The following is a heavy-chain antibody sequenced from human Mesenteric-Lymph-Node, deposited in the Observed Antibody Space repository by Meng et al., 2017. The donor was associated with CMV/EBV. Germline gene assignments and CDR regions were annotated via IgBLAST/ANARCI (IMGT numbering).Heavy chain of an antibody. D-gene: IGHD5-24*01. Sequence: CKASGYTFTNYHIHGMRQAPGDGLEYMGVIYDSGGNTYKEQKFQARLTMTWDTSTTTVHMELSSLRSEDTAVYYCAREPPRGVHFDHWGQGTLVTVSS. CDR1: GYTFTNYH. J-gene: IGHJ4*02. CDR3: AREPPRGVHFDH. V-gene: IGHV1-46*01. CDR2: IYDSGGNT.